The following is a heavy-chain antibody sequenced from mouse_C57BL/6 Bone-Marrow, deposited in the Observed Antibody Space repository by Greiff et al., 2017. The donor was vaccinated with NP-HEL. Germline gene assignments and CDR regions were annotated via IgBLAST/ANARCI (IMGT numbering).Heavy chain of an antibody. J-gene: IGHJ2*01. CDR1: GYTFTSYW. CDR2: IDPSDSYT. Sequence: QVQLQQPGAELVRPGTSVKLSCKASGYTFTSYWMHWVKQRPGQGLEWIGVIDPSDSYTNYNQKFKGKATLTVDTSSSTAYMQLSSLTSEDSAVYYCARYNYYGSSPYYFDYWGQGTTLTVSS. V-gene: IGHV1-59*01. CDR3: ARYNYYGSSPYYFDY. D-gene: IGHD1-1*01.